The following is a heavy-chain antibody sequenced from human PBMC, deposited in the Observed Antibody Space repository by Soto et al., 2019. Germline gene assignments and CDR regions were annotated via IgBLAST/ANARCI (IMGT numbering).Heavy chain of an antibody. CDR3: ARGSLWFGELIDNWFDP. CDR1: GGSISSGGYS. D-gene: IGHD3-10*01. V-gene: IGHV4-61*08. Sequence: PSETLSLTCGVSGGSISSGGYSWSWIRQPPGKGLEWIGYIYYSGSTNYNPSLKSRVTISVDTSKNQFSLKLSSVTAADTAVYYCARGSLWFGELIDNWFDPWGQGTLVTVSS. CDR2: IYYSGST. J-gene: IGHJ5*02.